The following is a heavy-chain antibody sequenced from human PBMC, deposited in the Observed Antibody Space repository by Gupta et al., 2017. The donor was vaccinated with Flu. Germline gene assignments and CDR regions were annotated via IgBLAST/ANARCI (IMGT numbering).Heavy chain of an antibody. CDR2: ISANNGNR. Sequence: QVQLVQSGAEVKKPGASVKVSCKASGYDFTAFGISWVRQAPGQGLEWMGWISANNGNRNYAQKFQGRVTMTTDTSTSIAYMELRSLRSDDTALYFCAKSRVDHLWYFDLWGRGTLVTVSS. CDR1: GYDFTAFG. CDR3: AKSRVDHLWYFDL. V-gene: IGHV1-18*01. J-gene: IGHJ2*01. D-gene: IGHD1-14*01.